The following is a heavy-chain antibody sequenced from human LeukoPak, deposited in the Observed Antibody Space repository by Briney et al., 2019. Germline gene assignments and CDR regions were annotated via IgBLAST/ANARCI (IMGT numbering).Heavy chain of an antibody. Sequence: SQTLSLICAISGDSVSSNSAAWDWVRQSPSRGLEWLGRTYYRSKWYNDYAVSVKSRITINQDTSTNQFSLQLNSVTPEDTAVYYCAREDAYYYGSGNETPFDYWGQGTLVTVSS. D-gene: IGHD3-10*01. CDR3: AREDAYYYGSGNETPFDY. CDR1: GDSVSSNSAA. V-gene: IGHV6-1*01. CDR2: TYYRSKWYN. J-gene: IGHJ4*02.